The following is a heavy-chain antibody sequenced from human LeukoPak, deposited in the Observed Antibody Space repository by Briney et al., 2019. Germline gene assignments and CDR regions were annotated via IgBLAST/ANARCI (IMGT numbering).Heavy chain of an antibody. CDR1: GFTFSTSW. J-gene: IGHJ6*03. CDR2: IDSDGSRI. CDR3: ARDWGDYGDIYYYYMDV. Sequence: GGSQRLSCEGSGFTFSTSWMHWVRQAPGKGLVWVSRIDSDGSRITYADSVKGRFTISRDNAKNSLYLQMNSLRAEDTAVYYCARDWGDYGDIYYYYMDVWGKGTTVTISS. D-gene: IGHD4-17*01. V-gene: IGHV3-74*03.